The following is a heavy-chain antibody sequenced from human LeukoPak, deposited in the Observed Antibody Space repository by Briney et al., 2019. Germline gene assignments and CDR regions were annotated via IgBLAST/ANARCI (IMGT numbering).Heavy chain of an antibody. Sequence: PSETLSLTCTVSGASINNFNYYWGWVRQPPGKGLEWIGSINYSGATYYNPSLKSRVTISVDTSKNQFSLNVSSVTAADTAVYYCARWGIAAVTFDYWGQGTLVSVSS. J-gene: IGHJ4*02. CDR2: INYSGAT. CDR1: GASINNFNYY. V-gene: IGHV4-39*01. CDR3: ARWGIAAVTFDY. D-gene: IGHD6-13*01.